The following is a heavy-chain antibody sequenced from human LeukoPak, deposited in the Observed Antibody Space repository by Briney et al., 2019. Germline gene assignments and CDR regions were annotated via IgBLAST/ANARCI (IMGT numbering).Heavy chain of an antibody. V-gene: IGHV3-30*18. CDR2: ISYDGSNK. Sequence: GSLRLSCAASGFTFSSYGMHWVRQAPGKGLEWVAVISYDGSNKYYAGSAKGRFTISRDNSKNTLYLQMNSLRAEDTAVYYCAKVSGGSYYNYYYFYMDVWGKGTTVTVSS. J-gene: IGHJ6*03. CDR3: AKVSGGSYYNYYYFYMDV. CDR1: GFTFSSYG. D-gene: IGHD1-26*01.